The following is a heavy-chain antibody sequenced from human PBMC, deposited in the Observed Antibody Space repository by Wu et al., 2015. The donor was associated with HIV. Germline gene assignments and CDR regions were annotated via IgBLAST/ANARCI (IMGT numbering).Heavy chain of an antibody. V-gene: IGHV1-2*02. D-gene: IGHD1-20*01. CDR1: GYTFTGYY. CDR2: INPNSGGT. Sequence: QVQLVQSGAEVKKPGASVKVSCKASGYTFTGYYMHWVRQAPGQGLEWMGWINPNSGGTNYAQKFQGRVTMTRDTSISTAYVELSRLRSDDTAVYYCAREVVTGTHEGGYFDYWGQGTLVTVSS. J-gene: IGHJ4*02. CDR3: AREVVTGTHEGGYFDY.